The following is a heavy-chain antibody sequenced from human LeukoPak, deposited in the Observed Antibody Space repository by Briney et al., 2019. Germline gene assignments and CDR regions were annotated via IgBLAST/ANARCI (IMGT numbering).Heavy chain of an antibody. V-gene: IGHV4-59*01. CDR3: AGDTANFDY. J-gene: IGHJ4*02. Sequence: NSSETLSLTCTASGGSISSYYWSWIRQPPGKGLEWIGYIYYSGSTNYNPSLKSRVTISVDTSKNQFSLKLSSVTAADTAVYYCAGDTANFDYWGQGTLVTVSS. D-gene: IGHD5-18*01. CDR1: GGSISSYY. CDR2: IYYSGST.